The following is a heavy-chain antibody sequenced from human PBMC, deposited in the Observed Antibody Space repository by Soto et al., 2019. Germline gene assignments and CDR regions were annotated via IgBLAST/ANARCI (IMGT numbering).Heavy chain of an antibody. CDR2: ILYDGSTK. Sequence: QVQLVESGGGVVQPGRSLRLSCEASGFDFSRYGMHWVRQAPGKGLEWASVILYDGSTKYYADSVKGRFTVSRDNSRNTLYLQMNSLRDEDTAVYYCARLKLVAGRNRFDPWGQGTLVTVSS. CDR3: ARLKLVAGRNRFDP. CDR1: GFDFSRYG. J-gene: IGHJ5*02. D-gene: IGHD6-19*01. V-gene: IGHV3-33*01.